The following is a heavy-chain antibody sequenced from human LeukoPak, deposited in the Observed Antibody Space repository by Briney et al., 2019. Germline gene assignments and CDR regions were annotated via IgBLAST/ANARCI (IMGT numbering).Heavy chain of an antibody. V-gene: IGHV1-46*01. CDR3: ARDENCSGGSCYPFDY. J-gene: IGHJ4*02. CDR2: INPSGGST. CDR1: GFTFSSYA. D-gene: IGHD2-15*01. Sequence: GGSLRLSCAASGFTFSSYAMHWVRQAPGQGLEWMGIINPSGGSTSYAQKFQGRVTMTRDMSTSTVYMELSSLRSEDTAVYYCARDENCSGGSCYPFDYWGQGTLVTVSS.